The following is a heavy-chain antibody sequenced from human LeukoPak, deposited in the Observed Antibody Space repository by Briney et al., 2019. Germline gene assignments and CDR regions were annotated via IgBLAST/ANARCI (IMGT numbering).Heavy chain of an antibody. D-gene: IGHD2-2*01. V-gene: IGHV3-49*04. CDR2: IRTKANDETT. CDR1: GFTFGAFV. Sequence: GGSLRLSCTASGFTFGAFVVSWVRQTPGKGLEWVGFIRTKANDETTKYAASVQGRFTISRDDSNSIAYLQMNSLKTEGTAVYYCTTDYQLDYWGQGTLVTVSS. J-gene: IGHJ4*02. CDR3: TTDYQLDY.